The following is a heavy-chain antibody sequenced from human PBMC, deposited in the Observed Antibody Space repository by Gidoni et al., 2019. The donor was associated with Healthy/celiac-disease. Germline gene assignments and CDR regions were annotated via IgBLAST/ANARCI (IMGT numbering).Heavy chain of an antibody. V-gene: IGHV4-31*03. CDR3: ARTLKPSIVVVPAGFDP. J-gene: IGHJ5*02. CDR1: GGSISSGDYY. D-gene: IGHD2-2*01. CDR2: IYYSGTT. Sequence: QVQLQESGPGLVKPSQTLSLTCTVSGGSISSGDYYWSWIRQHPGKGLEWIGYIYYSGTTYYNPSLKSRVSMSVDTSKNQFSLELISVTAADTAVYYCARTLKPSIVVVPAGFDPWGQGTLVTVSS.